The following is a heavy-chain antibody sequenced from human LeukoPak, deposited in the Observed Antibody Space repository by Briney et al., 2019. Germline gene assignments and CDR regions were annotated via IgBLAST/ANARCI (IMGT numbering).Heavy chain of an antibody. Sequence: GGSLRLSCAASGFTFSSYWMNWVRQAPGKGLVWVLRTASDGSSTTYADSVKGRFSISRDNAKNTLYLQMNSLRVEDTAVYYCARGRPHGNDYWGQGTLVTVSS. CDR1: GFTFSSYW. D-gene: IGHD4-23*01. CDR3: ARGRPHGNDY. CDR2: TASDGSST. J-gene: IGHJ4*02. V-gene: IGHV3-74*01.